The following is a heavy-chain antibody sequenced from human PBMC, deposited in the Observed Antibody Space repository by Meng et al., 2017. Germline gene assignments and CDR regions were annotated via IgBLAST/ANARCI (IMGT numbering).Heavy chain of an antibody. CDR3: AKGAYSGLDY. CDR1: WDSISTKSAA. D-gene: IGHD6-25*01. J-gene: IGHJ4*02. Sequence: QTQVQEPRPGEVPRSQTLPLPCAVSWDSISTKSAAWKRIGQSPARGLELLGRTYYRSKWYNDYPVSVKSPLPINPATSKNPFSLQLNSVTPEDTAVYYCAKGAYSGLDYWGQGTLVTVSS. V-gene: IGHV6-1*01. CDR2: TYYRSKWYN.